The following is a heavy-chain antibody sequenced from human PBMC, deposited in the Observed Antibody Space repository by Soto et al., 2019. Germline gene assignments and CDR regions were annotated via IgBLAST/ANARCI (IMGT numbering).Heavy chain of an antibody. CDR3: ARAAGVAAGDYYYYGMDV. J-gene: IGHJ6*02. Sequence: GASVKVSCKASGYTFTGYYMHWVRQAPGQGLEWMGWINPNSGGTNYAQKFQGRVTMTRDTSISTAYMELSRLRSDDTAVYYCARAAGVAAGDYYYYGMDVWGQGTTVTVSS. V-gene: IGHV1-2*02. CDR2: INPNSGGT. D-gene: IGHD6-13*01. CDR1: GYTFTGYY.